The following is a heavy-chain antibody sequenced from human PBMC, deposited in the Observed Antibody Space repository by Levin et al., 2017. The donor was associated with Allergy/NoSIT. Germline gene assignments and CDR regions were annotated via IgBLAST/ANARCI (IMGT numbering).Heavy chain of an antibody. V-gene: IGHV3-30*18. CDR3: AKVGLLWFGELIYLDY. CDR1: GFTFSSYG. CDR2: ISYDGSNK. D-gene: IGHD3-10*01. Sequence: GGSLRLSCAASGFTFSSYGMHWVRQAPGKGLEWVAVISYDGSNKYYADSVKGRFTISRDNSKNTLYLQMNSLRAEDTAVYYCAKVGLLWFGELIYLDYWGQGTLVTVSS. J-gene: IGHJ4*02.